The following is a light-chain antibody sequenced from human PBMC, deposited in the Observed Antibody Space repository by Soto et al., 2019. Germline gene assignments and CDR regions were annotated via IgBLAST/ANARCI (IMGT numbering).Light chain of an antibody. V-gene: IGKV1-5*01. Sequence: DIQMTQSPSTLSVFVGDRVTITCRASQSISKYLGWYQQKPGKAPNLLIYDASILESGVPSRFSGSGSGTEFSLTISSLQADDFATYYCQQYKSYTSWTFGQGTKVDI. CDR3: QQYKSYTSWT. CDR2: DAS. J-gene: IGKJ1*01. CDR1: QSISKY.